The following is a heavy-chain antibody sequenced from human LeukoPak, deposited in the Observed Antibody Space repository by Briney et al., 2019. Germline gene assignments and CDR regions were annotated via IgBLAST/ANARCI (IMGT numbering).Heavy chain of an antibody. D-gene: IGHD3-22*01. CDR1: GGSISSSSYY. J-gene: IGHJ5*02. Sequence: SETLSLTCTVSGGSISSSSYYWGWIRQPPGRGLEWIGSIYYSGSTYYNPSLKSRVTISVDTSKNQFSLKLSSVTAADTAVYYCARDAPYYYDSSGYYHPWGQGTLVTVS. V-gene: IGHV4-39*07. CDR3: ARDAPYYYDSSGYYHP. CDR2: IYYSGST.